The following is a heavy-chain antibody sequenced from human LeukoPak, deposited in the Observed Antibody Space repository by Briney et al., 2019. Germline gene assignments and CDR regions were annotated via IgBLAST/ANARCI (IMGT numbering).Heavy chain of an antibody. Sequence: SETLSLTCTVSGGSISSSSYYWGWIRQPPGKGLEWIGSIYYSGSTYYNPSLKSRVTISVDTSKNQFSLKLSSVTAADTAVYYCARALQDIVVVSAAALDYWGQGTLVTVSS. CDR1: GGSISSSSYY. J-gene: IGHJ4*02. CDR3: ARALQDIVVVSAAALDY. D-gene: IGHD2-2*01. CDR2: IYYSGST. V-gene: IGHV4-39*01.